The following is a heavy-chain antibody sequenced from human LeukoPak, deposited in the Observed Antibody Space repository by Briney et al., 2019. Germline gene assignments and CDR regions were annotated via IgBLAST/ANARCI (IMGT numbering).Heavy chain of an antibody. CDR3: ARYPYSSGSNYYFDY. D-gene: IGHD6-19*01. CDR2: IIPIFGTA. Sequence: SVKVSCKASGGTFSSYAISWVRQAPGQGLEWMGGIIPIFGTANYAQKFQGRVTITADESTSTAYMELSSLRSEDTAVYYCARYPYSSGSNYYFDYWGQGTLVTVSS. CDR1: GGTFSSYA. V-gene: IGHV1-69*13. J-gene: IGHJ4*02.